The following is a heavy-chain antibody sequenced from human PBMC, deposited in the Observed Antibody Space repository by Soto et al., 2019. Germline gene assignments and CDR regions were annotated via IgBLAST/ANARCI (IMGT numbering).Heavy chain of an antibody. Sequence: SVKVSCKASGGTFSSYAISWVRQAPGQGLEWMGGIIPIFGTANYAQKFQGRVTITADESTSTAYMELSSLRSEDTAVYYCAKVIPSGPYYYVMDVWGQGTTVTVSS. CDR1: GGTFSSYA. CDR2: IIPIFGTA. D-gene: IGHD3-10*01. V-gene: IGHV1-69*13. CDR3: AKVIPSGPYYYVMDV. J-gene: IGHJ6*02.